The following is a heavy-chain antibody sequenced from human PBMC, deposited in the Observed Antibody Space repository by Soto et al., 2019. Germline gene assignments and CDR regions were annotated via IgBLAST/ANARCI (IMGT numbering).Heavy chain of an antibody. CDR1: GFSVTSNY. V-gene: IGHV3-53*01. CDR3: ARVHPYPAQSGHDLMPTFFDL. D-gene: IGHD5-12*01. J-gene: IGHJ4*02. Sequence: QLVESGGGLIQPGGSLRLNCAVSGFSVTSNYMGWVRQAPGKGLEWVSDTYSGGGTYYADSVEGRFTVSTDTSRNTLFLQMNSLRAEDTALYYCARVHPYPAQSGHDLMPTFFDLWGQGTLVTVSS. CDR2: TYSGGGT.